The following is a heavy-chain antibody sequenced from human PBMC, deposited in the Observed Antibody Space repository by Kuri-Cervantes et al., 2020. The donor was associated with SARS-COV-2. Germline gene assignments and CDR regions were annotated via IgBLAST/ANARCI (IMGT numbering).Heavy chain of an antibody. D-gene: IGHD2-2*01. CDR2: IFSNDEK. V-gene: IGHV2-26*01. J-gene: IGHJ6*03. CDR3: ARMGRDIVVVPAATPYYYYMDV. CDR1: GFSLSNARMG. Sequence: SGPTLVKPTQTLTLTCTFSGFSLSNARMGVSWIRQPPGKALEWLAHIFSNDEKSYSTSLKSRLTISKDTSKSQVVLTMTNMDPVDTATYYCARMGRDIVVVPAATPYYYYMDVWGKGTTVTVSS.